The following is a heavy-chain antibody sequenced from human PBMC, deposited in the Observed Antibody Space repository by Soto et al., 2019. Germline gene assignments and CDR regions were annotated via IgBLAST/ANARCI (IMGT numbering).Heavy chain of an antibody. V-gene: IGHV4-31*03. D-gene: IGHD5-18*01. CDR3: ARDKRRYSYGQGYFDY. CDR1: GGSISSGGYY. CDR2: IYYSGST. Sequence: QVQLQESGPGLVKPSQTLSLTCTVSGGSISSGGYYWSWIRQHPGKGLEWIGYIYYSGSTYYNPSLKSRVTTSVDTSKNQFSLKLSSVTAADTAVYYCARDKRRYSYGQGYFDYWGQGTLVTVSS. J-gene: IGHJ4*02.